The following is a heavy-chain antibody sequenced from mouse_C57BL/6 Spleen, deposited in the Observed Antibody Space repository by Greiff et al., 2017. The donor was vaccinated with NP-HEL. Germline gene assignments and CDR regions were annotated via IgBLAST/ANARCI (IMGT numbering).Heavy chain of an antibody. CDR2: IDPSDSYT. D-gene: IGHD1-1*01. CDR1: GYTFTSYW. Sequence: VQLQQSGAELVMPGASVKLSCKASGYTFTSYWMHWVKQRPGQGLEWIGEIDPSDSYTNYNQKFKGKSTLTVDKSSSTAYMQLSSLTSEDSAVYYCARNYYGSSYYYFDYWGQGTTLTVSS. V-gene: IGHV1-69*01. J-gene: IGHJ2*01. CDR3: ARNYYGSSYYYFDY.